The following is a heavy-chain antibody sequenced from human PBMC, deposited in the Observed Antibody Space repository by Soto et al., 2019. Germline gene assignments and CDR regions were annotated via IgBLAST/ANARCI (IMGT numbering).Heavy chain of an antibody. CDR2: IYYSGST. V-gene: IGHV4-39*01. CDR1: GGSISSSSYY. Sequence: SETLSLTCTVSGGSISSSSYYWGWIRQPPGKGLEWIGSIYYSGSTYYNPSLKSRVTISVDTSKNQFSLKLSSVTAADTAVYYCARHTCSGGSCGWFDPWGQGTLVTVSS. J-gene: IGHJ5*02. D-gene: IGHD2-15*01. CDR3: ARHTCSGGSCGWFDP.